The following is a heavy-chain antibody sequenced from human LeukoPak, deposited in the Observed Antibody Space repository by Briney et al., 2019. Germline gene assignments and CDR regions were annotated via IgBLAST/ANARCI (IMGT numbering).Heavy chain of an antibody. J-gene: IGHJ4*02. V-gene: IGHV1-18*01. CDR3: ARSSRLGATTQAWDY. Sequence: ASVKVSCKASGYTFISYGISWVRQAPGQGLEWMGWISTYNGDTNYAQNLQGRVTMTTDTSTSTAYMELRSLRSDDTAVYYCARSSRLGATTQAWDYWGQGTLVTVSS. CDR1: GYTFISYG. D-gene: IGHD1-26*01. CDR2: ISTYNGDT.